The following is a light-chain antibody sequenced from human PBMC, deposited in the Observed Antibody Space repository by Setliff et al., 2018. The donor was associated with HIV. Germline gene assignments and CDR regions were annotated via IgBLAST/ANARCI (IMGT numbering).Light chain of an antibody. Sequence: LAQPASVSGSPGQSITISCTGTTSDVGGYNYVSWYQQHPGKAPKLIIYEVRNRPSGASDRFSGSKSGNTASLTISGLQAEDEADYYCSSYAITNTLPFGTGTKVTVL. CDR2: EVR. CDR1: TSDVGGYNY. CDR3: SSYAITNTLP. V-gene: IGLV2-14*01. J-gene: IGLJ1*01.